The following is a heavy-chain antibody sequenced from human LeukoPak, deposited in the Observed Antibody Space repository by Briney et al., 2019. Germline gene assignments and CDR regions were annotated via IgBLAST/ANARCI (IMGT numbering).Heavy chain of an antibody. CDR2: IYSGGST. J-gene: IGHJ4*02. D-gene: IGHD3-22*01. CDR1: GFTVSSNY. Sequence: GGSLRLSCAASGFTVSSNYMSWVRQAPGKGLEWVSVIYSGGSTYYADSVKGRFTISRDNSKNTLYLHMDSLRAEDTAVYYRAKVMNMIVVASIDSWGQGILVTVSS. CDR3: AKVMNMIVVASIDS. V-gene: IGHV3-53*01.